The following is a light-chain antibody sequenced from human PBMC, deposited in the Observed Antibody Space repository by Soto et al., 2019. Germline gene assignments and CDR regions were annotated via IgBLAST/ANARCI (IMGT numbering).Light chain of an antibody. CDR3: CSYAGSFTWV. J-gene: IGLJ3*02. V-gene: IGLV2-23*01. CDR1: SSDVGSYTL. CDR2: EGS. Sequence: QSALTQPASVSGSPGQSIIISCTGTSSDVGSYTLVSWYQQHPGKAPKLMIYEGSRRPSGVSNRFSGSKSGNTASLTISGLQAEDEADYYCCSYAGSFTWVFGGGTKLTVL.